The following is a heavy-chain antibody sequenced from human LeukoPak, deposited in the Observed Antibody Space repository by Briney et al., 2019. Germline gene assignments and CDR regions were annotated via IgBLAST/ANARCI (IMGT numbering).Heavy chain of an antibody. Sequence: PGGSLRLSCAASGFTFSSYSMSWVRQAPGKGLEWVSSISSSSSYIYYADSVKGRFTISRDNAKNSLYLQMNSLRAEDTAVYYCARVRGTAIWARYFDYWGQGTLVTVSS. D-gene: IGHD2-21*02. CDR3: ARVRGTAIWARYFDY. CDR2: ISSSSSYI. V-gene: IGHV3-21*01. CDR1: GFTFSSYS. J-gene: IGHJ4*02.